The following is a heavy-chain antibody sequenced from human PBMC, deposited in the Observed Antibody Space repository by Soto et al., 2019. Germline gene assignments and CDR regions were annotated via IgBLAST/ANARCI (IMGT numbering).Heavy chain of an antibody. CDR1: GYTFTSYG. V-gene: IGHV1-18*01. J-gene: IGHJ3*02. CDR2: ISAYNGNT. D-gene: IGHD6-13*01. CDR3: ARSLWKQLDPDDAFDI. Sequence: QVQLVQSGAEVKKPGASVKVSCKASGYTFTSYGISWVRQAPGRGLEWMGWISAYNGNTNYAQNLQGRVTMTTDTSTSTAYMELRSLRSDDTAVYYCARSLWKQLDPDDAFDIWGQGTMVTVSS.